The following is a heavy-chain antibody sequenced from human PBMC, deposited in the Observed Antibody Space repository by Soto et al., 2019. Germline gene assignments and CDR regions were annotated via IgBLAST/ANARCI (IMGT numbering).Heavy chain of an antibody. D-gene: IGHD6-19*01. CDR1: GDSVSSNSAA. CDR2: TYYRSKWYN. Sequence: SETLSLTCAISGDSVSSNSAAWNWIRQSPSRGLEWLGRTYYRSKWYNDYAVSVKSRITINPDTSKNQFSLQLNSVTPEDTAVYYCARVQQWPPGGAFDIWGQGTMVTVSS. CDR3: ARVQQWPPGGAFDI. V-gene: IGHV6-1*01. J-gene: IGHJ3*02.